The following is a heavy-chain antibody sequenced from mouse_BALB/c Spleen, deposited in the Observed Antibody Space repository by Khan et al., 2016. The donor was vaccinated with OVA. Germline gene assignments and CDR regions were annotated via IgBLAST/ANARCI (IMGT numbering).Heavy chain of an antibody. CDR3: ARGGYGSVAY. J-gene: IGHJ3*01. CDR1: GYAFNNYM. CDR2: INPGSGGT. Sequence: QVQLQQSGVELVRPGTSVMVSCKASGYAFNNYMIEWLKQRPGQGLEWIGVINPGSGGTTYNEMFKGKATLTADKSSNTAYMQLSSLTSDDSAVYSCARGGYGSVAYWGQGTLVTVSA. V-gene: IGHV1-54*01. D-gene: IGHD1-1*02.